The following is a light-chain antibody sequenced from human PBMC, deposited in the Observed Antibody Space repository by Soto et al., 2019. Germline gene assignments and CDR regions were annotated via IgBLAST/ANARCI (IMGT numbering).Light chain of an antibody. CDR1: QSVSSSY. CDR3: HQRQSWPRT. CDR2: GAS. V-gene: IGKV3-20*01. Sequence: EIVLTQSPGTLSLSPGERATLSSRASQSVSSSYLAWYQQKPGQAPRLLIYGASSRATGIPDRFSGSGSGTDFTLTISDVEPEDFAVYYCHQRQSWPRTFGQGTKVDIK. J-gene: IGKJ1*01.